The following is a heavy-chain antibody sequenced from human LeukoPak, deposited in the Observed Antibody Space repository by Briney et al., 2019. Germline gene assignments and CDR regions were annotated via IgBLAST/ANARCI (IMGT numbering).Heavy chain of an antibody. D-gene: IGHD2-15*01. J-gene: IGHJ4*02. Sequence: ASMKVSCKASGYTFTSYGISWVRQAPGQGLEWMGWISTYNGNTNYAQKLQGRVTMTTDTSTSTAYMELRSLRSDDTAVYYCARDYRLCSGGSCYCGGYWGQGTLVTVSS. CDR3: ARDYRLCSGGSCYCGGY. CDR1: GYTFTSYG. V-gene: IGHV1-18*01. CDR2: ISTYNGNT.